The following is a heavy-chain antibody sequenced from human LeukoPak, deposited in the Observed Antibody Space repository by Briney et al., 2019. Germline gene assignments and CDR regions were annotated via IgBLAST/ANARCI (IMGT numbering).Heavy chain of an antibody. D-gene: IGHD6-19*01. Sequence: PSETLSLTCAVHGGSFSGYYWSWIRQPPGKGLEWIGEINHSGSTNYNPSLKSRVTISVDTSKNQFSLKLSSVTAADTAVYYCARGTREQWLDYWGQGTLVTVSS. CDR1: GGSFSGYY. J-gene: IGHJ4*02. V-gene: IGHV4-34*01. CDR3: ARGTREQWLDY. CDR2: INHSGST.